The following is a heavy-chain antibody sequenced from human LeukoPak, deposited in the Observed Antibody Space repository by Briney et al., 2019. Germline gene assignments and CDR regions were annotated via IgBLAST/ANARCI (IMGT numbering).Heavy chain of an antibody. Sequence: ASVKVSCKASGYTFTSYGISWVRQAPGQGLEWMNWISAYNDDTNYAQKFQGRVTMTTDTSTSTAYMELRSLRSDDTAVYYCARVGNSWYYFDYWGQGALVTVSS. D-gene: IGHD5-18*01. J-gene: IGHJ4*02. V-gene: IGHV1-18*01. CDR2: ISAYNDDT. CDR1: GYTFTSYG. CDR3: ARVGNSWYYFDY.